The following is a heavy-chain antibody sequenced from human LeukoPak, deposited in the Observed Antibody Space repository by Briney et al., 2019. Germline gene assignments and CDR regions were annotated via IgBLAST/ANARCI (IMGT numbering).Heavy chain of an antibody. V-gene: IGHV4-39*01. CDR1: GGSIRSSIYY. CDR2: IFYNGST. Sequence: SETLSLTCTVSGGSIRSSIYYWGWIRQPPRKGLEWIGSIFYNGSTYYNPSLKSRVTISVDTSKNQFSLKLSSVTAADTAVYYCARHTYGGNSGHFYYGMDVWGQGTTVTVSS. CDR3: ARHTYGGNSGHFYYGMDV. D-gene: IGHD4-23*01. J-gene: IGHJ6*02.